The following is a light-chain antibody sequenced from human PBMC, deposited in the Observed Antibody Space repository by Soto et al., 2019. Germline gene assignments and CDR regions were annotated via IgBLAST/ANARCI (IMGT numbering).Light chain of an antibody. Sequence: QSVLTQPPSVSGAPGQRVTISCTGSSSNIGAGYDAQWYQQLPGTAPKLLVYGNSIRPSGVPDRFPVSKSDTSASLAISGLQDDDEADYYRQSYDRSLRHVVFGGGTKLTVL. V-gene: IGLV1-40*01. J-gene: IGLJ2*01. CDR3: QSYDRSLRHVV. CDR1: SSNIGAGYD. CDR2: GNS.